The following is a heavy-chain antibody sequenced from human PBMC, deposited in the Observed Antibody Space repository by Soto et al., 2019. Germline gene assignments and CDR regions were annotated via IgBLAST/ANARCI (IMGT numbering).Heavy chain of an antibody. CDR3: ARVTVVTLSFDY. CDR2: IYYSGST. J-gene: IGHJ4*02. V-gene: IGHV4-30-4*01. D-gene: IGHD2-15*01. Sequence: SETLSLTCTVSGCSISSGDYYWSWIRQPPGKGLEWIGYIYYSGSTYYNPSLKSRVTISVDTSKNQFSLKLSSVTAADTAVYYCARVTVVTLSFDYWGQGTLVTVSS. CDR1: GCSISSGDYY.